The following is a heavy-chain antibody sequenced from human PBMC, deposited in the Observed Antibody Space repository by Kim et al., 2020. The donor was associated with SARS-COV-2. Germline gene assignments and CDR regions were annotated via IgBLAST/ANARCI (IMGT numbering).Heavy chain of an antibody. CDR1: GYSISSGYY. D-gene: IGHD3-16*02. CDR3: ARCYYDYVWGSYRRYFDY. V-gene: IGHV4-38-2*02. J-gene: IGHJ4*02. Sequence: SETLSLTCTVSGYSISSGYYWGWIRQPPGKGLEWIGSIYHSGSTYYNPSLKSRVTISVDTSKNQFSLKLSSVTAADTAVYYCARCYYDYVWGSYRRYFDYWGQGTLVTVSS. CDR2: IYHSGST.